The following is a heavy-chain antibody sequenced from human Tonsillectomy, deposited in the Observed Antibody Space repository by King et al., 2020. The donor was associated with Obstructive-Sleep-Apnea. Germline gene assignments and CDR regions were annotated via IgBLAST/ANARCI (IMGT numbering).Heavy chain of an antibody. V-gene: IGHV4-59*01. CDR2: IYYSGST. CDR3: ARGGYSYANY. Sequence: VQLQESGPGLVKPSETLSLTCTVSGGSISSYYWSWIRQPPGKGLEWIGYIYYSGSTNYNPSLKGRVTISVDTSKNQFSLKLSSVTAADTAVYYCARGGYSYANYWGQGTLVTVSS. CDR1: GGSISSYY. J-gene: IGHJ4*02. D-gene: IGHD5-18*01.